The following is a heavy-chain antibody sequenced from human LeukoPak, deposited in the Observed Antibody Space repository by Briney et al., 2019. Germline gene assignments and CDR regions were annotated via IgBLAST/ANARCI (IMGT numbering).Heavy chain of an antibody. CDR3: AGGLVPYHLGI. V-gene: IGHV3-53*01. CDR1: GFTVSSNY. Sequence: QTGGSLRLSCAASGFTVSSNYMSWVRQAPGKGLVWVSVIYSGGSTYYADSVKDRFTISRDNSKNTLYLQMNSLRAEDTAVYYCAGGLVPYHLGIWGQGTMVTVSS. D-gene: IGHD6-6*01. CDR2: IYSGGST. J-gene: IGHJ3*02.